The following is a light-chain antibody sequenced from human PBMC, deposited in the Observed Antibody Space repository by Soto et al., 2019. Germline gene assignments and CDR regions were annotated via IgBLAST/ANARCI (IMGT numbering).Light chain of an antibody. V-gene: IGLV2-14*01. Sequence: QSALTQPASVSGSPGQSITISCTRDSSDVGGYNYVSWCQQHPGKAPKLMIYEVSNRPSGVSNRFSGSKSGNTASLTISGLQAEDAADYYCSSYTSSSTLVFGTGTQLTVL. CDR3: SSYTSSSTLV. CDR2: EVS. J-gene: IGLJ1*01. CDR1: SSDVGGYNY.